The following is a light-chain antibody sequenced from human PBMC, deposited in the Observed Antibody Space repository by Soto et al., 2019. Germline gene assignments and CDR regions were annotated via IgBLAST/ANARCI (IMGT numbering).Light chain of an antibody. CDR1: QSVRNSY. CDR2: GAS. Sequence: DIVLMQSPGTLSLSPGERATLSCRASQSVRNSYLAWYPQKPGQAPRLLIYGASSRATGIPDRFSGSGSGTGFTLTNHRMEPEDFAVYYCQQYGSSSTFGQGTKVEIK. CDR3: QQYGSSST. J-gene: IGKJ1*01. V-gene: IGKV3-20*01.